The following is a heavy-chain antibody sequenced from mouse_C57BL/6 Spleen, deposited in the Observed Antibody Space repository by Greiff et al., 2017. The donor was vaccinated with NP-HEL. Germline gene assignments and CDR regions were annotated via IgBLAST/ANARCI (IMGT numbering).Heavy chain of an antibody. V-gene: IGHV1-82*01. CDR2: IYPGDGDT. CDR3: AREGPFDY. Sequence: QVQLQQSGPELVKPGASVKISCKASGYAFSSSWMNWVKQRPGKGLEWIGRIYPGDGDTNYNGKFKGKATLTADKSSSPAYMQLSSLTSEDSAVYFCAREGPFDYWGQGTTLTVSS. CDR1: GYAFSSSW. J-gene: IGHJ2*01. D-gene: IGHD3-3*01.